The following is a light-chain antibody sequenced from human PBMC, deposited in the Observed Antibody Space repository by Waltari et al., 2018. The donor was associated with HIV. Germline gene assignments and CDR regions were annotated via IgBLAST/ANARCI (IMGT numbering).Light chain of an antibody. Sequence: QPALTQPPSASGSPGQSVTISCTGTTSDIGAYKYITWYHQHPGKAAKHIITDVSKRPSGGPSRFSGCQSGSAASLPVTGLQAEDDADYYCTSYGGSSNVLFGGGTKLTVL. CDR1: TSDIGAYKY. CDR2: DVS. J-gene: IGLJ3*02. V-gene: IGLV2-8*01. CDR3: TSYGGSSNVL.